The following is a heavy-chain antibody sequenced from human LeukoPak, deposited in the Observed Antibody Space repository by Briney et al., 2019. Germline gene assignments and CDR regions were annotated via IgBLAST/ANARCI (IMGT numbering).Heavy chain of an antibody. D-gene: IGHD3-10*02. V-gene: IGHV1-2*02. J-gene: IGHJ6*02. CDR2: INPNSGGT. CDR3: ARLFRTLFGQLYGMDV. CDR1: GYTFTGYY. Sequence: GSSVKVSCKASGYTFTGYYMHWVRQAPGQGLEWMGWINPNSGGTNYEQKFQGRVTMTRDTSISTAYMELSRLRADDTAVYYCARLFRTLFGQLYGMDVWGQGTTVTVS.